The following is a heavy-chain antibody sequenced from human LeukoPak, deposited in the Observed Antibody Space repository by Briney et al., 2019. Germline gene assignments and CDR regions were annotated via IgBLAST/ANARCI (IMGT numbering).Heavy chain of an antibody. V-gene: IGHV4-59*12. CDR3: ARGAPLENYYYYGMDV. D-gene: IGHD3-3*01. J-gene: IGHJ6*02. CDR1: GGSISSYY. Sequence: SETLSLTCTVSGGSISSYYWSWIRQPPGKGPEWIGYIYYSGSTNYNPPLKSRVTISVDTSKNQFSLKLSSVTAADTAVYYCARGAPLENYYYYGMDVWGQGTTVTVSS. CDR2: IYYSGST.